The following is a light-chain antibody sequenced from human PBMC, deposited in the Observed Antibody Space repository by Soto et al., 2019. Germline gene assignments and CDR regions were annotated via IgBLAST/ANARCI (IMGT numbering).Light chain of an antibody. CDR1: QGIRSS. Sequence: DIQMTQSPSSVSASVGDRVTITCRASQGIRSSLAWYQQKPGKAPKLLIYAASRLQSGVPSRFSGCGSGTDFTLTISSRQPKDFATYYCQPDNSLPYAFGGGTKVEIK. V-gene: IGKV1-12*02. J-gene: IGKJ4*01. CDR3: QPDNSLPYA. CDR2: AAS.